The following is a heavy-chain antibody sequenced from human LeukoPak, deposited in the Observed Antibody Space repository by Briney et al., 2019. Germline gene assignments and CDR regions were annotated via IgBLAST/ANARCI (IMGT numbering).Heavy chain of an antibody. CDR2: ISYDGSNK. V-gene: IGHV3-30-3*01. CDR1: AFTFSRYG. CDR3: ARAGGSTVSHSDY. J-gene: IGHJ4*02. Sequence: GGSLRLSYVASAFTFSRYGMHWVRQAPGKGLEWVALISYDGSNKYYGDSVKGRFTISRDNSKNTLSLQMNSLRGVDTAVYYCARAGGSTVSHSDYWGQGTLVTVSS. D-gene: IGHD4-17*01.